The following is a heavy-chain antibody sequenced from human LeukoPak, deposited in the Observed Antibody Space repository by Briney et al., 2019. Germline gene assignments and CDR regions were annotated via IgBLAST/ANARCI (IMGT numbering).Heavy chain of an antibody. CDR1: RGTFSRYA. Sequence: SVKVSCKASRGTFSRYAISWVRQAPGQGLEWMGGIIPIFGTANYAQKFQGRVTITTDESTSTAYMELSSLRSEDTAVYYCARDRVGVRGGVLDPWGQGTLVTVSS. J-gene: IGHJ5*02. V-gene: IGHV1-69*05. CDR2: IIPIFGTA. CDR3: ARDRVGVRGGVLDP. D-gene: IGHD3-10*01.